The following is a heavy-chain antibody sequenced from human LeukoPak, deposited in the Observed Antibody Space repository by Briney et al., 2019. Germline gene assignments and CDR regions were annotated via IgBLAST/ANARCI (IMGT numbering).Heavy chain of an antibody. CDR3: ARALWVGGYFDY. V-gene: IGHV3-30*01. CDR2: LSYDGSTE. Sequence: LQWVALLSYDGSTEYHADSVKGRFTISRDTSKNTLYLQMNSLRAEDTAVYYCARALWVGGYFDYWGQGTRVTVSS. J-gene: IGHJ4*02. D-gene: IGHD3-10*01.